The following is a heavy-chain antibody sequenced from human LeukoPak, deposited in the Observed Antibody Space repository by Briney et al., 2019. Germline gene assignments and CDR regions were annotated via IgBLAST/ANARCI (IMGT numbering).Heavy chain of an antibody. V-gene: IGHV4-34*01. D-gene: IGHD2-15*01. J-gene: IGHJ6*02. CDR2: ISHSGST. CDR1: GGSFSGYY. CDR3: ARGPGLYCSGGSCYYNYYYGMDV. Sequence: SETLSLTCAVYGGSFSGYYWSWIRQPPGKGLEWIGEISHSGSTNYNPSLKSRVTISVDTSKNQFSLKLSSVTAADTAVYYCARGPGLYCSGGSCYYNYYYGMDVWGQGTTVTVSS.